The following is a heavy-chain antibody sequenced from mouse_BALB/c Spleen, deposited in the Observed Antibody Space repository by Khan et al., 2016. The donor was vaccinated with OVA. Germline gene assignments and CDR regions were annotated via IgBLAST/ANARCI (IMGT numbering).Heavy chain of an antibody. V-gene: IGHV5-6*01. J-gene: IGHJ3*01. CDR3: ASHLTGSFAY. CDR2: ISSDGDYT. CDR1: GFTFSSYS. Sequence: EVQLVESGGDLVRPGGSLQLSCTASGFTFSSYSMSWVRQTPDKRLEWVATISSDGDYTYYPVNVKGRFTISRDNARNPLYLQMSSLKSEDTAMYYCASHLTGSFAYWGQGTLVTVSA. D-gene: IGHD4-1*01.